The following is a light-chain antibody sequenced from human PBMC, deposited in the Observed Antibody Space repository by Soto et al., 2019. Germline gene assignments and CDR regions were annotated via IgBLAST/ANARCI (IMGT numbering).Light chain of an antibody. V-gene: IGKV2-30*01. Sequence: DVVLAQSPLSLSVTLGQPASISCRSAQSLIYSDGGTYLSWFQQRPGQSPRRLIYRVSTRDSGVPDRFSGSGSGTDFTLKISRVEAEDVGVYYCMQGSHWPYTFGQGTKLEI. CDR2: RVS. CDR1: QSLIYSDGGTY. J-gene: IGKJ2*01. CDR3: MQGSHWPYT.